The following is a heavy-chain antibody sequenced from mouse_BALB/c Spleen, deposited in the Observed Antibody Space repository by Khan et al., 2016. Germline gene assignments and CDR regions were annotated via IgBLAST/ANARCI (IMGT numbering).Heavy chain of an antibody. J-gene: IGHJ4*01. CDR3: ARRRWYGAMDY. CDR1: GFDFTRYW. Sequence: EVKLLESGGGLVQPGGSLKLSCAASGFDFTRYWMSWVRQPPGQGLEWLGEINPDSSTINYTPSLKDKFIISRDNAKNTLYLQMSKVRSEDTALYDCARRRWYGAMDYWGQGTSVTVAS. CDR2: INPDSSTI. D-gene: IGHD1-1*02. V-gene: IGHV4-1*02.